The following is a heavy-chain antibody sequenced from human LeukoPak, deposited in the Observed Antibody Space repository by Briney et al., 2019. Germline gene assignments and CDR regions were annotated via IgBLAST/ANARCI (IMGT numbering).Heavy chain of an antibody. J-gene: IGHJ6*03. CDR3: ARVKRDIVVVPAAILWTPDGDPAPVDYMDV. D-gene: IGHD2-2*02. CDR2: IYYSGST. V-gene: IGHV4-39*07. CDR1: GGSISSSSYY. Sequence: SETLSLTCTVSGGSISSSSYYWGWIRQPPGKGLEWIGSIYYSGSTYYNPSLKSRVTISVDTSKNQFSLKLSSVTAADTAVYYCARVKRDIVVVPAAILWTPDGDPAPVDYMDVWGKGTTVTVSS.